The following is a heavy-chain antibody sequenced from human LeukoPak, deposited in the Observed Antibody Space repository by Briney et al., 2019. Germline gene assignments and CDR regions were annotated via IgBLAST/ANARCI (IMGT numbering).Heavy chain of an antibody. D-gene: IGHD6-19*01. CDR2: ISSSSSYI. Sequence: GGSLRLSXAASGFTFSSYSMNWVRQSPGKGLEWLSSISSSSSYIYYADSVKGRFTISRDNAKNSLYLQMNSLRAEDTAVYYCARDPADSGWYARYNWFDPWGQGTLVTVSS. J-gene: IGHJ5*02. V-gene: IGHV3-21*01. CDR3: ARDPADSGWYARYNWFDP. CDR1: GFTFSSYS.